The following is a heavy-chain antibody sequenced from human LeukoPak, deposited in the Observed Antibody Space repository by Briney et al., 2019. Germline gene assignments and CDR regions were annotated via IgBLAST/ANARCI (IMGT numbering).Heavy chain of an antibody. CDR1: GFTFSDYY. J-gene: IGHJ5*01. Sequence: GGSLGLSCAASGFTFSDYYMSWIRQAPGKGLEWVSYSSGSGSTVYYAASVRGRFTISRDNAKNSLFLQMNSLRAEDTAVYYCARDRGNSDPGDWFDSWGQGTLVTVSS. V-gene: IGHV3-11*01. D-gene: IGHD4-23*01. CDR3: ARDRGNSDPGDWFDS. CDR2: SSGSGSTV.